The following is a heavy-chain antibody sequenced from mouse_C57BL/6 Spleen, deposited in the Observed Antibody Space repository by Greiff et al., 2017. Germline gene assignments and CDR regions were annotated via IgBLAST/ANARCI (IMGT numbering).Heavy chain of an antibody. CDR1: GFSFNTYA. V-gene: IGHV10-1*01. Sequence: EVKLQESGGGLVQPKGSLKLSCAASGFSFNTYAMNWVRQAPGKGLEWVARIRSKSNNYATYYADSVKDRFTISRDDSESMLYLQMNNLKTEDTAMYYCVRHPRYGSSYGDAMDYWVKEPQSPSPQ. CDR3: VRHPRYGSSYGDAMDY. D-gene: IGHD1-1*01. J-gene: IGHJ4*01. CDR2: IRSKSNNYAT.